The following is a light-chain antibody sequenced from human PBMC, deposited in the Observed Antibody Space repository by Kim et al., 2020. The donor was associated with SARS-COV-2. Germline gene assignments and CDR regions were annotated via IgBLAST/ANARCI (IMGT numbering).Light chain of an antibody. CDR3: QQYNNWPGT. CDR1: QSVSSN. CDR2: GAS. Sequence: EIVMTQSPATLSVSPGERATLSCRASQSVSSNLAWYQQKPGQAPRLLIYGASTGATGIPARFSGSGSGTEFTLTISSLQSEDFAVYYCQQYNNWPGTFGQGTKLEI. J-gene: IGKJ2*02. V-gene: IGKV3-15*01.